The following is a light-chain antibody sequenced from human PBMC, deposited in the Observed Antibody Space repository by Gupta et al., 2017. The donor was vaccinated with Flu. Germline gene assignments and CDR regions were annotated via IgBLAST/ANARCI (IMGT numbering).Light chain of an antibody. V-gene: IGKV1-33*01. Sequence: DIQMTQSPSSLSASVGDRVTITCQASQDISNYLNWYQQKPGKAPKLLMYDASYLETWVPSRFSGSGSGTDFTFTISSLQPEDIATYYCQQDGNLPITFGQGTRLEIK. CDR3: QQDGNLPIT. CDR2: DAS. CDR1: QDISNY. J-gene: IGKJ5*01.